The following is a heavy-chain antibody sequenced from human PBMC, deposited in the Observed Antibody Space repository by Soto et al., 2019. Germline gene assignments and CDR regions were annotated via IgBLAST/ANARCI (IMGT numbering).Heavy chain of an antibody. D-gene: IGHD3-16*01. J-gene: IGHJ4*02. CDR3: AHRGGATVGLYYFDY. CDR2: IYWHDDK. V-gene: IGHV2-5*01. Sequence: SGPTLVNPTQTLTLTCTFSGFSLSTTGVGVSWIRQPPGKALEWLALIYWHDDKRYSPSLKSRLTITKDTSKNQVVLTMTNMDPLDNPPYYCAHRGGATVGLYYFDYWGQGALVTVSS. CDR1: GFSLSTTGVG.